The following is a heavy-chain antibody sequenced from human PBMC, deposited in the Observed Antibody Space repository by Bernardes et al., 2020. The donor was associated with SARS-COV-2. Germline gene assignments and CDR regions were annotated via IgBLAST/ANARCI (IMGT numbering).Heavy chain of an antibody. CDR3: AKPFPADSDGWDIH. Sequence: GGSLRLSCAASGFTFSTYTMDWVRQAPGKRPEWLSAITGSGDTIWYADSVKGRFTVSRDNSKNTLYLQMDSLRVEDTAVYYCAKPFPADSDGWDIHWGQGTLVTVSS. V-gene: IGHV3-23*01. D-gene: IGHD6-19*01. CDR1: GFTFSTYT. CDR2: ITGSGDTI. J-gene: IGHJ4*02.